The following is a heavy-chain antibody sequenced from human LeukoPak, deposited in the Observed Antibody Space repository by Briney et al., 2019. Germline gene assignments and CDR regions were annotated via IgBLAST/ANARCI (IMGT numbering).Heavy chain of an antibody. Sequence: GGSLRLSCAASGFTFSSYEMNWVRQAPGKGLEWVAVISYDGSNKYYADSVKGRFTISRDNSKNTLYLQMNSLRAEDTAVYYCAKARARIAAAGKTYYYYGMDVWGQGTTVTVSS. V-gene: IGHV3-30*18. J-gene: IGHJ6*02. CDR1: GFTFSSYE. D-gene: IGHD6-13*01. CDR2: ISYDGSNK. CDR3: AKARARIAAAGKTYYYYGMDV.